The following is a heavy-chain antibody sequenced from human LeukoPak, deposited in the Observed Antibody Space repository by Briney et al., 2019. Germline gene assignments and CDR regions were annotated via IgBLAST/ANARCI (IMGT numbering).Heavy chain of an antibody. CDR2: ISSSSSYI. D-gene: IGHD5-12*01. J-gene: IGHJ3*02. Sequence: PGGSLRLSCAASGFTFSSYSMNWVRQAPGKGLEWVSSISSSSSYIYYADSVKGRFTISRDNAKNSLYLQMNSLRAEDTAVYYCARGRSGYDRNDAFDIWSQGTMVTVSS. V-gene: IGHV3-21*01. CDR1: GFTFSSYS. CDR3: ARGRSGYDRNDAFDI.